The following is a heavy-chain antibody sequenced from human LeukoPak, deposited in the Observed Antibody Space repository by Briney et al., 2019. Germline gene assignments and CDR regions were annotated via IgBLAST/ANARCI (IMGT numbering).Heavy chain of an antibody. CDR2: IYSDGST. CDR3: ARASPSYYYGSGTPYYYGMDV. V-gene: IGHV3-53*04. D-gene: IGHD3-10*01. CDR1: GFTLSSNY. Sequence: GGSLRLSCAASGFTLSSNYMTWVRQAPGKGLEWVSVIYSDGSTYYADSVKGRFTISRHTSKNTLYLEMNSLRAEDTALYYCARASPSYYYGSGTPYYYGMDVWGQGTTVTVSS. J-gene: IGHJ6*02.